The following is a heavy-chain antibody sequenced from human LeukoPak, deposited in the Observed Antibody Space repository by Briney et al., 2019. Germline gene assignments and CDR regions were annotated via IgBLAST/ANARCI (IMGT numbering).Heavy chain of an antibody. V-gene: IGHV4-59*01. CDR1: GGSISSYY. Sequence: PSETLSLTCTVSGGSISSYYWSWIRQPPRKGLEWIGYIYYSGSTNYNPSLKSRVTISVDTSKNQFSLKLSSVTAADTAVYYCARSPVVTNFDYWGQGTLVTVSS. D-gene: IGHD4-23*01. J-gene: IGHJ4*02. CDR3: ARSPVVTNFDY. CDR2: IYYSGST.